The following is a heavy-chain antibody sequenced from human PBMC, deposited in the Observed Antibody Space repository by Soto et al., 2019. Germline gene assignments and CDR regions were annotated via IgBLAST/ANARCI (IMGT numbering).Heavy chain of an antibody. Sequence: ASVKVSCKASGYTFTGYYMHWVRPAPGQGLEWMGWINPNSGGTNYAQKFQGWVTMTRDTSISTAYMELSRLRSDDTAVFYCARDFGSGSYSPQPLDYWGQGTLVPVSS. CDR3: ARDFGSGSYSPQPLDY. CDR2: INPNSGGT. J-gene: IGHJ4*02. V-gene: IGHV1-2*04. D-gene: IGHD1-26*01. CDR1: GYTFTGYY.